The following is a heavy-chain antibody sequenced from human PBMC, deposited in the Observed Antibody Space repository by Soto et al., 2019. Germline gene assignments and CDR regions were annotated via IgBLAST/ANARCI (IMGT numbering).Heavy chain of an antibody. CDR2: FDPEDGET. Sequence: GASVKVSCKVSGYTLTELSMHWVRQAPGKGLEWMGGFDPEDGETIYAQKFQGRVTMTEDTSTDTAYMELSSLRSEDTAVYYCASRGGTQPAFYYFDYWGQGTLVTVSS. CDR3: ASRGGTQPAFYYFDY. J-gene: IGHJ4*02. D-gene: IGHD2-15*01. CDR1: GYTLTELS. V-gene: IGHV1-24*01.